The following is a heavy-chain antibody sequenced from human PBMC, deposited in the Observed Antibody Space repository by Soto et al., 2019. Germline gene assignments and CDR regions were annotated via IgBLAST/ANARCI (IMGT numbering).Heavy chain of an antibody. CDR2: IYYSGST. CDR3: ASSPYMTPKVTTY. Sequence: PSETLSLTCTVSGGSISSYYWSWIRQPPGKGLERIGYIYYSGSTNYNPSLKSRVTISVDTSKNQFSLKLSSVTAADTAVYYCASSPYMTPKVTTYWGQGTLVTVSS. J-gene: IGHJ4*02. D-gene: IGHD4-17*01. CDR1: GGSISSYY. V-gene: IGHV4-59*08.